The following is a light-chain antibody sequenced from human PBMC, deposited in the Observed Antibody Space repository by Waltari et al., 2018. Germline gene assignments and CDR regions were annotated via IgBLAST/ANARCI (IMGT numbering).Light chain of an antibody. CDR2: LGS. V-gene: IGKV2-28*01. CDR3: MQALQTPRT. J-gene: IGKJ5*01. CDR1: QSLLHSIGYNY. Sequence: DIVMTQSPLSLPVTPGEPASISCRSSQSLLHSIGYNYVDWYLQKPGQSPQLLIYLGSNRASGVPDRFSGSGSGTDFTLKISRVEAEDVGVYYCMQALQTPRTFGQGTRLEIK.